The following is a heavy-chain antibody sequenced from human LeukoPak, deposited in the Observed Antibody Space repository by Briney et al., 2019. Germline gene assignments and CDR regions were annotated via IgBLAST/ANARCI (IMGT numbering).Heavy chain of an antibody. CDR1: GSTFTNAW. CDR3: TTTFSGWQIDY. D-gene: IGHD6-19*01. J-gene: IGHJ4*02. CDR2: IKSKSDGGTT. V-gene: IGHV3-15*01. Sequence: GSLRLSCAASGSTFTNAWMSWVCQGPGKGLEWVGRIKSKSDGGTTDYAAPVKGRFTISRDDSKNTLYLQMNSLKTEDTAVYYCTTTFSGWQIDYWGQGTVDTVSS.